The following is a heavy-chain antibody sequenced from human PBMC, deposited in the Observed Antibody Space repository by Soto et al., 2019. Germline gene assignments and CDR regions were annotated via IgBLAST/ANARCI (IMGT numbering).Heavy chain of an antibody. CDR2: IYYSGST. J-gene: IGHJ2*01. Sequence: QVQLQESGPGLVKPSETLSLTCTVSGGSISSYYWNWIRQPPGKGLEWIGYIYYSGSTNYNPSLKSRVTMSVDTSKNHFSRRLSSVTAADTAVYYCARGGTSSWYFDRWGRGTLVTVSS. V-gene: IGHV4-59*01. CDR1: GGSISSYY. D-gene: IGHD1-1*01. CDR3: ARGGTSSWYFDR.